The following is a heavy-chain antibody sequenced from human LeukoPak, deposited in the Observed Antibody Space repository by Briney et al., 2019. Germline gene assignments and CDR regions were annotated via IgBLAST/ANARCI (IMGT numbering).Heavy chain of an antibody. J-gene: IGHJ5*02. V-gene: IGHV2-5*01. D-gene: IGHD2-15*01. CDR3: SQRGGP. Sequence: ESGPTLVNPTQTLTLTCTFSGFSLSTSGEAVGWIRQPPGKALEWLALIYWNDDKRYGPSLKSRLTITKDTSKNQVVLTMTNMDHVDTATYYCSQRGGPWGQGTLVTVSS. CDR1: GFSLSTSGEA. CDR2: IYWNDDK.